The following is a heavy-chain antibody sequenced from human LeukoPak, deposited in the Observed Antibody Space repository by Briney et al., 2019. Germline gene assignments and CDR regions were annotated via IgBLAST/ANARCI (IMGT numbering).Heavy chain of an antibody. CDR2: IKSKTDGGTT. CDR1: GFTFTNAW. CDR3: TTEVLGGNSPFDP. J-gene: IGHJ5*02. D-gene: IGHD4-23*01. V-gene: IGHV3-15*01. Sequence: PGGSLRLSCVASGFTFTNAWMSWVRQAPGKGLEWVGRIKSKTDGGTTDYAAPVKGRFTISRDDSKNTLYLQMNSLKTEDTAVYYCTTEVLGGNSPFDPWGQGTLVTVSS.